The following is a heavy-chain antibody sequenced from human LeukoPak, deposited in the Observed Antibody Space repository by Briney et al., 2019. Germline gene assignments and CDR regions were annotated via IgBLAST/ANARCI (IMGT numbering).Heavy chain of an antibody. CDR2: ITSSSSYT. CDR3: ARAYSSGPLGY. J-gene: IGHJ4*02. Sequence: GGSLRLSCAAPGITFSNYNMNWVRQAPGKGLEWISAITSSSSYTFYADSVKGRFTISRDNSKNTLYLQMNSLRAEDTALYYCARAYSSGPLGYWGQGTLVTVSS. V-gene: IGHV3-21*04. CDR1: GITFSNYN. D-gene: IGHD6-19*01.